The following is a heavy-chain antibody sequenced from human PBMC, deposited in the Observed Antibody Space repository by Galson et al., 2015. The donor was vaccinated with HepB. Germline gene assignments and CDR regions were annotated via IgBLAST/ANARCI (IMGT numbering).Heavy chain of an antibody. D-gene: IGHD2/OR15-2a*01. Sequence: SAKVSCKASGYTFTSYYMHWVRQAPGQGLEWVGIINPSGGSTSYAQKFQGRVTMTRDTSTSTVYMELSSLRSEDTAVYYCARGPIKNSTGYPFDYWGQGNLVTVSS. V-gene: IGHV1-46*01. CDR2: INPSGGST. J-gene: IGHJ4*02. CDR3: ARGPIKNSTGYPFDY. CDR1: GYTFTSYY.